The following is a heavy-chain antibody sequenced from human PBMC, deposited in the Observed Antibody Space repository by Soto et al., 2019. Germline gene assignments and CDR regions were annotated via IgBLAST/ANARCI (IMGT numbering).Heavy chain of an antibody. Sequence: GSLRLSCAASVFTFSDYYMSWIRQAPGKGLEWVSYISSSGSTIYYADSVKGRFTISRDNAKNSLYLQMNSLRAEDTAVYYCASSNSNYANSRWFDPWGQGTLVTVSS. CDR3: ASSNSNYANSRWFDP. V-gene: IGHV3-11*01. CDR2: ISSSGSTI. CDR1: VFTFSDYY. J-gene: IGHJ5*02. D-gene: IGHD4-4*01.